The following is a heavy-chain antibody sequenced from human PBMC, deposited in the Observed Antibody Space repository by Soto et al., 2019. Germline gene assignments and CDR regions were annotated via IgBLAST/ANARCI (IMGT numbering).Heavy chain of an antibody. CDR1: GYVFTSIA. D-gene: IGHD1-26*01. V-gene: IGHV1-3*04. CDR3: AKSNTIVLPVLAF. CDR2: INTGNGDS. Sequence: GAAVKPSGKTSGYVFTSIAIHWMRQAPVQGPEWMGWINTGNGDSKYSEKFQDRVTITRDTSATTAYMELSSLRSEDTAVYYCAKSNTIVLPVLAFWGQRTLDTDST. J-gene: IGHJ4*02.